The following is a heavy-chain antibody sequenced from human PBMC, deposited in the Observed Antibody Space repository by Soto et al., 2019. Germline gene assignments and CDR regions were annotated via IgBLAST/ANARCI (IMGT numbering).Heavy chain of an antibody. V-gene: IGHV4-39*01. CDR2: IYYSGST. CDR3: ASGNYYDSSGYYYEMFDY. CDR1: GGSISSSSYY. D-gene: IGHD3-22*01. Sequence: SETLSLTCSVSGGSISSSSYYWGGIRQPPGKGMEWIGSIYYSGSTYYNPSLKSRVTISVDTSKNQFSLKLSSVTAADTAVYYFASGNYYDSSGYYYEMFDYWGQGTLVTVSS. J-gene: IGHJ4*02.